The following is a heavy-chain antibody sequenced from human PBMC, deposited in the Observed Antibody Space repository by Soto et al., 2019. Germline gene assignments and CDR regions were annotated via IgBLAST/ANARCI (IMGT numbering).Heavy chain of an antibody. D-gene: IGHD3-3*01. Sequence: SVKVSCKASGGTFSSYAISWLRQAPGQGLEWMGGIIPIFGTANYAQKFQGRVTISADTSISTAYLQWSSLKASDSGMYYCARRLKDDSGSSPYYSAFDVWGRGTTVTVSS. CDR1: GGTFSSYA. V-gene: IGHV1-69*06. CDR3: ARRLKDDSGSSPYYSAFDV. CDR2: IIPIFGTA. J-gene: IGHJ6*02.